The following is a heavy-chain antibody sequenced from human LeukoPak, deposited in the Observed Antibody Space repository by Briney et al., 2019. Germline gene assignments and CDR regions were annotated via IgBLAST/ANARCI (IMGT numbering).Heavy chain of an antibody. J-gene: IGHJ3*02. V-gene: IGHV4-4*07. CDR2: IYTSGST. CDR3: ARDLHYYDSSVNAFDI. D-gene: IGHD3-22*01. Sequence: SETLSLTCTVSGGSISSYYWSWIRQPAGKGLEWLGRIYTSGSTNYNPSLKSRVTMSVDTSKNQFSLKLSSVTAADTAVYYCARDLHYYDSSVNAFDIWGQGTMVTVSS. CDR1: GGSISSYY.